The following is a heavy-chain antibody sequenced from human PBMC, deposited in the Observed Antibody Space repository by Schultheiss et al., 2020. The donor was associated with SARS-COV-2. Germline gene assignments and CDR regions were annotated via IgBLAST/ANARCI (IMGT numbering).Heavy chain of an antibody. V-gene: IGHV4-31*03. CDR3: ARLGIQLWSLYFDY. CDR2: IYYSTST. Sequence: SETLSLTCTVSGDSISSGGHYWTWIRQHPGKGLEWIGNIYYSTSTYNPSLESRLTISLDASKNQFSLKLSSVTAADTAVYYCARLGIQLWSLYFDYWGQGTLVTVSS. D-gene: IGHD5-18*01. J-gene: IGHJ4*02. CDR1: GDSISSGGHY.